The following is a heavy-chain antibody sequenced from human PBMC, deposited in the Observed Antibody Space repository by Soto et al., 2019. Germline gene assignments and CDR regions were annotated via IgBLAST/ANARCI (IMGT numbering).Heavy chain of an antibody. CDR3: ARASFLYYYYGMDV. V-gene: IGHV1-2*04. Sequence: ASVKVSCKASGYTFTGYYMHWVRQAPGQGLEWMGWINPNSGGTNYAQKFQGWVTMTRDTSISTAYMELSRLRSDDTAMYYCARASFLYYYYGMDVWGQGTTVTVSS. J-gene: IGHJ6*02. D-gene: IGHD2-15*01. CDR1: GYTFTGYY. CDR2: INPNSGGT.